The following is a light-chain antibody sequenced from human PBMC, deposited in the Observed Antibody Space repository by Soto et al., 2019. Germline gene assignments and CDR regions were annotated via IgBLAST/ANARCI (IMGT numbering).Light chain of an antibody. J-gene: IGKJ1*01. V-gene: IGKV3-15*01. CDR3: QQYNSWPQT. CDR1: QSVSSN. Sequence: EILMTQSPATLSVSLGDRATLSCRASQSVSSNLAWYQQKPGQAPRLLIYAASTRLTGIPSRFSGSGSGTDLPLTISSLQPEDFASYYCQQYNSWPQTFGQGTKLEIK. CDR2: AAS.